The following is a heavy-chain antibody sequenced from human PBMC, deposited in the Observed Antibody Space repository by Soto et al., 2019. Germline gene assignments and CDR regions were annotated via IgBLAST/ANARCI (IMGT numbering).Heavy chain of an antibody. J-gene: IGHJ4*02. CDR1: GFTFSSYA. Sequence: GGSLRLSCAASGFTFSSYAMHCVRQAPGKGLEWVAVISYDGSNKYYADSVKGRFTISRDNSKNTLYLQMNSLRAEDTAVYYCARAPNYGDYFDYWGQGTLVTVSS. CDR3: ARAPNYGDYFDY. V-gene: IGHV3-30*04. D-gene: IGHD4-17*01. CDR2: ISYDGSNK.